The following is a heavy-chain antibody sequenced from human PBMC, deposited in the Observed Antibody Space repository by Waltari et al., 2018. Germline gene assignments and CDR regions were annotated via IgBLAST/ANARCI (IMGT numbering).Heavy chain of an antibody. V-gene: IGHV4-39*07. CDR1: GGSISSSSYY. J-gene: IGHJ4*02. CDR2: IYYSGST. CDR3: ARDPTTVTTGFDY. Sequence: QLQLQESGPGLVKPSETLSLTCTVSGGSISSSSYYWGWIRQPPGKGLEWIGSIYYSGSTYYNPSLKSRVTRSVDTSKNQFSLKLSAVTAADTAVYYCARDPTTVTTGFDYWGQGTLVTVSS. D-gene: IGHD4-17*01.